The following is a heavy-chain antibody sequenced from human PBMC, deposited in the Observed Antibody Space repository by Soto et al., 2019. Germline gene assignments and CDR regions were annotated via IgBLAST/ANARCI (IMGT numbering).Heavy chain of an antibody. J-gene: IGHJ5*02. Sequence: SETLSLTCTVSGDSISKSTYYWGWIRQPPGKGLEWIGSLYYTGSTYYNPSLKSRVTLSVDTSQNQFSLRLNSVTAADTAVYYCARHEGGSEYTFSSLYNWLDPWGQGPLVTVSS. CDR1: GDSISKSTYY. V-gene: IGHV4-39*01. CDR3: ARHEGGSEYTFSSLYNWLDP. CDR2: LYYTGST. D-gene: IGHD6-6*01.